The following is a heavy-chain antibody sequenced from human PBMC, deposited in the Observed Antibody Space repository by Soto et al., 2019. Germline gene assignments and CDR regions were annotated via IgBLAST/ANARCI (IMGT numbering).Heavy chain of an antibody. J-gene: IGHJ1*01. V-gene: IGHV1-69*01. CDR1: GGTFSTIA. Sequence: QVQLVQSGAEVKKPGSSVKLSCKASGGTFSTIAVSWVRQAPGKGLEYMGGIIPIFGTAKYEQTFQGRVTISAPVSTNTAYLELHSLKFEDTAFYFCARGRGLAAATSFATLFQHWRQGTLVTVSS. CDR2: IIPIFGTA. D-gene: IGHD6-25*01. CDR3: ARGRGLAAATSFATLFQH.